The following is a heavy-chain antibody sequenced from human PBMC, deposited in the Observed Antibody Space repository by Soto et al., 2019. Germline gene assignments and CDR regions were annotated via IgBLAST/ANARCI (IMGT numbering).Heavy chain of an antibody. J-gene: IGHJ4*02. V-gene: IGHV4-31*03. CDR2: IYYSGST. CDR1: GGSISSGGYY. D-gene: IGHD4-17*01. Sequence: SETLSLTCTVSGGSISSGGYYWSWIRQHPGKGLEWIGYIYYSGSTYYNPSLKSRVTISVDTSKNQFSLKLSSVTAADTAVYYCARECVGNSADGVYIDYWGQGTLVTVSS. CDR3: ARECVGNSADGVYIDY.